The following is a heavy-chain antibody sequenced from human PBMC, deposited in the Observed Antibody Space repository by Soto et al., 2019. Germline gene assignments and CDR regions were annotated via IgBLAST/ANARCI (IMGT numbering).Heavy chain of an antibody. CDR1: GGSFSGYY. J-gene: IGHJ4*02. V-gene: IGHV4-34*01. Sequence: SETLSLTCAVYGGSFSGYYWSWIRQPPGKGLEWIGEINHSGSTNYNPSLKSRVTISVDTSKNQFSLKLSSVTAADTAVYYCARPDLEWLLNYWGQGTQVTVSS. D-gene: IGHD3-3*01. CDR2: INHSGST. CDR3: ARPDLEWLLNY.